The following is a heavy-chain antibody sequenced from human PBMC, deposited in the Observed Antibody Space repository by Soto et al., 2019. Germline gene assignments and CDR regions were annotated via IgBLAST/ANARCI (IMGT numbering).Heavy chain of an antibody. V-gene: IGHV1-69*19. CDR3: ARDGGRHSGGIDY. CDR1: GGTFSSYS. Sequence: QVQLVQSGAEVKKPGSSVKVSCKASGGTFSSYSINWVRQAPGQGLEWMGEIIPIFGTANYAQKFQGRVTITADESTSTDYMELSSLRSEATAVYFCARDGGRHSGGIDYWGHGTQVTVYS. D-gene: IGHD1-26*01. CDR2: IIPIFGTA. J-gene: IGHJ4*01.